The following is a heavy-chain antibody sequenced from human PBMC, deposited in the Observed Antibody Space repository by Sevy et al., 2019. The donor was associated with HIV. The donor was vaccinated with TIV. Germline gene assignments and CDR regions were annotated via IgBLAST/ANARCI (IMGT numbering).Heavy chain of an antibody. CDR1: AFTFSSYE. Sequence: GGSLRLSCAASAFTFSSYEMNWVRQAPGKGLEWVSYISSSGSTIYYADSVKGRFTISRDNAKNSLYLQMNSLRAEDTAVYYCAREGIGRGWFDPWGQGTLVTVSS. CDR2: ISSSGSTI. V-gene: IGHV3-48*03. D-gene: IGHD3-10*01. J-gene: IGHJ5*02. CDR3: AREGIGRGWFDP.